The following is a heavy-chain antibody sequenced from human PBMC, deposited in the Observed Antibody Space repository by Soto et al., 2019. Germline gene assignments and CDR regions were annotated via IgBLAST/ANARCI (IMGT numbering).Heavy chain of an antibody. CDR3: ARGSGSGWSNYYYYGMDV. V-gene: IGHV1-2*04. CDR1: GYTFTGYY. D-gene: IGHD6-19*01. J-gene: IGHJ6*02. Sequence: ASVKVSCKASGYTFTGYYMHWVRQAPGQGLEWMGWINPNSGGTNYAQKFQGWVTMTRDTSISTAYMELSRLRSDDTAVYYCARGSGSGWSNYYYYGMDVWGQGNTVTVSS. CDR2: INPNSGGT.